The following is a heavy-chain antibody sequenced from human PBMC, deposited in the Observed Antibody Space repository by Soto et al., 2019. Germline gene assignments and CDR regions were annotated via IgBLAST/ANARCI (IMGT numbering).Heavy chain of an antibody. V-gene: IGHV3-15*07. J-gene: IGHJ4*01. Sequence: GGSLRLSCAASGFTFGNAWINWVRQAPGKGLEWVGRIKSKTDGGTSDFAAPVKGRFAISRDDSKDMVYLQMSSLKTEDTGIYYCTIDSYTTMIMVCFDYWGHGLLVTVSS. D-gene: IGHD2-2*02. CDR2: IKSKTDGGTS. CDR1: GFTFGNAW. CDR3: TIDSYTTMIMVCFDY.